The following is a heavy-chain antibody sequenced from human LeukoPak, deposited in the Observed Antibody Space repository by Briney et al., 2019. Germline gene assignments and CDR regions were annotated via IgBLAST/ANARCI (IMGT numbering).Heavy chain of an antibody. Sequence: ASQTLSLTCTVSGGSISSGGDYWSWIRQHPGKGLERIGYIYYSGSTYYNPSLKSRITISVDTSKNQFSLELSSVTAADTAVYYCARAAWRGTNSRDAFDIWGLGTMVTVSS. CDR3: ARAAWRGTNSRDAFDI. J-gene: IGHJ3*02. CDR2: IYYSGST. CDR1: GGSISSGGDY. D-gene: IGHD4/OR15-4a*01. V-gene: IGHV4-31*03.